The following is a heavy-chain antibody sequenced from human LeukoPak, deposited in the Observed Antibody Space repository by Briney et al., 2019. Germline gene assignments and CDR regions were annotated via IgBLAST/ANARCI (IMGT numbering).Heavy chain of an antibody. CDR1: GGSFSGYY. Sequence: PSETLSLTCAVYGGSFSGYYWSWIRQPPGKGLEWIGEINHSGSTNYNPSLKSRVTISVDTSKNQFSLKLSSVTAADTAVYYCARLRHQNLLWFGEPQGGDAFDIWGQGTMVTVSS. CDR3: ARLRHQNLLWFGEPQGGDAFDI. D-gene: IGHD3-10*01. J-gene: IGHJ3*02. CDR2: INHSGST. V-gene: IGHV4-34*01.